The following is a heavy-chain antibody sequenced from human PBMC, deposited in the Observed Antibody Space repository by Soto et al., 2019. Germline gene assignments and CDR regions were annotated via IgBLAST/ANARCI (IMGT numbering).Heavy chain of an antibody. J-gene: IGHJ4*02. CDR3: AKEDYGDYGFY. CDR2: ISSRGGST. Sequence: GGSLRLSCAASGFTFSSYAMSWVRQAPGKGPEWVSTISSRGGSTYYADSVKGRFTISRDNSKNTLYLQMNSLRAEDTAVYYCAKEDYGDYGFYWGQGTLVTVSS. V-gene: IGHV3-23*01. CDR1: GFTFSSYA. D-gene: IGHD4-17*01.